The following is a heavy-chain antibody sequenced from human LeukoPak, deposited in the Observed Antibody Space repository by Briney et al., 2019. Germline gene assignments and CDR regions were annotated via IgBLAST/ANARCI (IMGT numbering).Heavy chain of an antibody. J-gene: IGHJ4*02. V-gene: IGHV3-74*01. Sequence: PGGSLRLSCAASGFTFSSYWMQWVRQAPGKGLVWVSRINTDGSTAAYADSVKGRFTISRDNAENTLYLQMNSLRAEDTAVYYCARDNYHPFDHWGQGTLGTLSS. D-gene: IGHD4-11*01. CDR3: ARDNYHPFDH. CDR2: INTDGSTA. CDR1: GFTFSSYW.